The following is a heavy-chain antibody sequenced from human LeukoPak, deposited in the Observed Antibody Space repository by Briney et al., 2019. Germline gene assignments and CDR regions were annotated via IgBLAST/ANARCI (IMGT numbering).Heavy chain of an antibody. CDR2: IKQDGSEK. V-gene: IGHV3-7*01. CDR3: ARDLTAEMVRGVIDY. D-gene: IGHD3-10*01. Sequence: PGGSLRLSCAASGFTLSSYWMSWVRQAPGKGLEWVANIKQDGSEKYYVDSVKGRFTISRDNGKNSLYLQMNSLRAEDTAVYYCARDLTAEMVRGVIDYWGQGTLVTVSS. CDR1: GFTLSSYW. J-gene: IGHJ4*02.